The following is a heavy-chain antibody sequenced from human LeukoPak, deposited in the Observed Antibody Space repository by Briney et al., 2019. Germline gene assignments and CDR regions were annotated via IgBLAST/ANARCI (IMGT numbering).Heavy chain of an antibody. Sequence: TSETLSLTCTVSGGSISSYYWSWIRQPPGKGLEWIGYIYYSGSTNYNPSLKSRVTISVDTSKNQFSLKLSSVTAADTAVHYCARTGDYDILNPNWFDPWGQGTLVTVSS. J-gene: IGHJ5*02. V-gene: IGHV4-59*08. CDR3: ARTGDYDILNPNWFDP. CDR2: IYYSGST. CDR1: GGSISSYY. D-gene: IGHD3-9*01.